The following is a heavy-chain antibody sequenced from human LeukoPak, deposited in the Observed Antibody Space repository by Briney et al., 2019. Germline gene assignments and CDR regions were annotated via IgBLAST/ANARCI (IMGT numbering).Heavy chain of an antibody. CDR2: IIPILGIA. CDR3: ARDLSLPAAMFWFDP. D-gene: IGHD2-2*01. CDR1: GGTFSSYA. J-gene: IGHJ5*02. V-gene: IGHV1-69*04. Sequence: SVKVSCKASGGTFSSYAISWVRQAPGQGLEWMGRIIPILGIANYAQKFQGRVTITADKSTSTAYMELSSLRSEDTAVYYCARDLSLPAAMFWFDPWGQGTLVTVSS.